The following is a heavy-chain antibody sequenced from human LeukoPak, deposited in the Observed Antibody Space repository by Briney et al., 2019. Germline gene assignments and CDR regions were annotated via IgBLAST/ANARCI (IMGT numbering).Heavy chain of an antibody. V-gene: IGHV4-38-2*01. CDR3: ARTRYCSGATCYSPELFES. J-gene: IGHJ4*02. Sequence: SETLSLTCAVSGYSISSGYHWGWIRQPPGKGLEWIGSIYHGGKTYHNPSLKSRVTISVDTSMNQFSLKLSSVTAADTAVYYCARTRYCSGATCYSPELFESWGQGTPVTVSS. CDR2: IYHGGKT. D-gene: IGHD2-15*01. CDR1: GYSISSGYH.